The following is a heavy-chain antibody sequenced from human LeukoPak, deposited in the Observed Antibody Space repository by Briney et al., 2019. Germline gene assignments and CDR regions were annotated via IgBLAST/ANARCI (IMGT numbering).Heavy chain of an antibody. D-gene: IGHD1-26*01. V-gene: IGHV4-59*08. J-gene: IGHJ5*02. CDR3: ARFTQWELRSSWFDP. CDR1: GGSISSYY. CDR2: IYYSGST. Sequence: PSETLSLTCTVSGGSISSYYWSWIRQPPGKGLEWIGYIYYSGSTNYNPSLKSRVTISVDTSKNQFSLKLSSVTAADTAVYYCARFTQWELRSSWFDPWGQGTLVTVSS.